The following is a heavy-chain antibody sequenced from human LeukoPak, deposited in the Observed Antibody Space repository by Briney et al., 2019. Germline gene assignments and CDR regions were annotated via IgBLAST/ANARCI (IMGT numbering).Heavy chain of an antibody. CDR1: GGTFSSYA. Sequence: GSSVKVSCKASGGTFSSYAISWVRQAPGQGLEWMGGIIPIFGTANYAQKFQGRVTITADESTSTAYMALSSLRSEDTAVYYCARDLDTAMVTFDYWGQGTLVTVSS. CDR2: IIPIFGTA. CDR3: ARDLDTAMVTFDY. D-gene: IGHD5-18*01. V-gene: IGHV1-69*01. J-gene: IGHJ4*02.